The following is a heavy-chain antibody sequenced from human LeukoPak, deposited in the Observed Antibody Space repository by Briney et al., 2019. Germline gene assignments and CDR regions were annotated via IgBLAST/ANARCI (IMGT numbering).Heavy chain of an antibody. CDR2: IYSGGST. CDR1: GFTVSSNY. Sequence: PGGSLRLSCAASGFTVSSNYMSWVRQAPGKGLEWVSVIYSGGSTYYADSVKGRFTISRDNSKNTLYLQMNSLRAEDTAVYYCAKDQLEYSSGWFDYWGQGTLVTVSS. J-gene: IGHJ4*02. V-gene: IGHV3-53*01. D-gene: IGHD6-19*01. CDR3: AKDQLEYSSGWFDY.